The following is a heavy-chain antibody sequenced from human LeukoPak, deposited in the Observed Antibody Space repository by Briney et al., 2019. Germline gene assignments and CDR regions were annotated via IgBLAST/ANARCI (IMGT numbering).Heavy chain of an antibody. D-gene: IGHD3-3*01. CDR2: ISGTGGST. J-gene: IGHJ4*02. Sequence: PGGSLRLSCAASGFTFSTYAMTWVRQAPGEGLEWVSLISGTGGSTYYADSVKGRFTISRDNSKNTLYLQMNSLRAEDTAVYYCAREIFGARAFQYWGQGILVTVSS. V-gene: IGHV3-23*01. CDR1: GFTFSTYA. CDR3: AREIFGARAFQY.